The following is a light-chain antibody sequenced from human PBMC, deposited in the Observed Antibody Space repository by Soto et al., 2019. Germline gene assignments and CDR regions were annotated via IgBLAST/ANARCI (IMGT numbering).Light chain of an antibody. V-gene: IGKV3-20*01. J-gene: IGKJ1*01. CDR3: QQYGSSPPRT. Sequence: EIVLTQSPGILSLSPEQRVTLSCRASQSVSNDFLAWYQQKPGQAPRLLIYGASTRATDVPDRFSGSGSGADFTLTISRLEPEDFAVYYCQQYGSSPPRTFGQGTKVDIK. CDR2: GAS. CDR1: QSVSNDF.